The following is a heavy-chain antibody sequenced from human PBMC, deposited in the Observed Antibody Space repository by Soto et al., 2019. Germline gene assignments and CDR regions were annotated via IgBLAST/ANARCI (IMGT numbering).Heavy chain of an antibody. V-gene: IGHV1-8*01. CDR2: MNPNSGNT. Sequence: ASVKVSCKASGYTFTSYDINWVRQGTGQGLEWMGWMNPNSGNTGYAQKFQGRVTMTRNTSISTAYMELSSLRSEGTAVYYCARGVEDTAMVEGLYYYYYYMDVWGKGTTVTVSS. D-gene: IGHD5-18*01. CDR1: GYTFTSYD. CDR3: ARGVEDTAMVEGLYYYYYYMDV. J-gene: IGHJ6*03.